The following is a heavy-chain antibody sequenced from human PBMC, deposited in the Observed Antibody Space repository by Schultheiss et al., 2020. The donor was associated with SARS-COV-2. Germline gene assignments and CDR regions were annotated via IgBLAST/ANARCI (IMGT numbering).Heavy chain of an antibody. CDR3: ARLEWELLCMDV. D-gene: IGHD1-26*01. Sequence: GGSLRLSCKGSGYSFTSYWIGWVRQMPGKGLEWMGIIYPGDSDTRYSPSFQGQVTISADKSISTAYLQWSSLKASDTALYYCARLEWELLCMDVWGQGTTVTVSS. CDR1: GYSFTSYW. CDR2: IYPGDSDT. J-gene: IGHJ6*02. V-gene: IGHV5-51*01.